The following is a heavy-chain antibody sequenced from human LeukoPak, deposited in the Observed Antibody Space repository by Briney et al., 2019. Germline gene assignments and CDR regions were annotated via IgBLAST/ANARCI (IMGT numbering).Heavy chain of an antibody. J-gene: IGHJ4*02. CDR2: IYYSGST. CDR1: GGSISSYY. Sequence: ASETLSLTCTVSGGSISSYYWSWIRQPPGEGLEWIAYIYYSGSTNYNPSLKSRVTISVDTSKNQFSLKLSSVAAADTAVYYCARHRGWVAAAGHIDYWGQGTLVTVSS. V-gene: IGHV4-59*08. D-gene: IGHD6-13*01. CDR3: ARHRGWVAAAGHIDY.